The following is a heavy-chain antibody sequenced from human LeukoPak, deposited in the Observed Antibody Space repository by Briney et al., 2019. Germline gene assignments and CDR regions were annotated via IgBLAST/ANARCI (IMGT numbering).Heavy chain of an antibody. Sequence: GGSLRLSCVASGFRFDSLWMSWVRQAPGKGLEWVSYISSSGSTIYYADSVKGRFTISRDNAKNSLYLQMNSLRAEDTAVYYCARDYYDSSGYYYMDYWGQGTLVTVSS. V-gene: IGHV3-48*04. D-gene: IGHD3-22*01. CDR2: ISSSGSTI. CDR1: GFRFDSLW. J-gene: IGHJ4*02. CDR3: ARDYYDSSGYYYMDY.